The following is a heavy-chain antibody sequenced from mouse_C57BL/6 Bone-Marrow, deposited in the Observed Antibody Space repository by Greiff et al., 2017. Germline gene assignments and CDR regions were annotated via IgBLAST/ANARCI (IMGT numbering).Heavy chain of an antibody. CDR3: TTFRQLRLGFAY. Sequence: EVQVVESGAELVRPGASVKLSCTASGFNIKDDYMHWVKQRPEQGLEWIGWIDPENGDTEYASKFQGKATITADTSSNTAYLQLSSLTSEDSAVYYCTTFRQLRLGFAYWCQGTLVTVSA. D-gene: IGHD3-2*02. J-gene: IGHJ3*01. CDR1: GFNIKDDY. V-gene: IGHV14-4*01. CDR2: IDPENGDT.